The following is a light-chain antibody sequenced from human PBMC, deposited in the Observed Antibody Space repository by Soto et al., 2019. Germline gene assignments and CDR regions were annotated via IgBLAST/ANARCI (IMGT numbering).Light chain of an antibody. CDR1: SSDIGAYNY. CDR2: EVN. J-gene: IGLJ3*02. Sequence: QSALTQPPSASGSPGQSVAISCTGTSSDIGAYNYVSWYQQHPGKAPKLIIYEVNKRPSGVPDRFSGSKSGNTASLTVSGLQTEDEADYYCSSYAGGGVFGGGTKVTVL. CDR3: SSYAGGGV. V-gene: IGLV2-8*01.